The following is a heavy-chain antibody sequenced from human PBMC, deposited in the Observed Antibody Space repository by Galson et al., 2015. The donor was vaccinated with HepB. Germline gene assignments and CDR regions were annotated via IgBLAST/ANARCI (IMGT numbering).Heavy chain of an antibody. Sequence: SLRLSCAASGFTFSSYGMHWVRQAPGKGLEWVSDISYSGDGTYYADSVKGRFTISRDNSENTLFLQLNSLRGEDTAVYYCAKDSGSYFGYYFDYWGQGTLVTVSS. V-gene: IGHV3-23*01. J-gene: IGHJ4*02. D-gene: IGHD1-26*01. CDR1: GFTFSSYG. CDR3: AKDSGSYFGYYFDY. CDR2: ISYSGDGT.